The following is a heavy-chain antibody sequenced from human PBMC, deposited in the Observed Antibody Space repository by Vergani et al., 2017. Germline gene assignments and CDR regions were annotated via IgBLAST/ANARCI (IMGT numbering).Heavy chain of an antibody. D-gene: IGHD1-7*01. Sequence: EVQLVESGGGLIQPGGSLRLSCAASGFTVSSNYMSWVRQAPGKGREWVSVIYSGGSTYYADSVKGRFTISRDNSKNTLYLQMNSLRAEDTAVYYCARGGPYNWNYSGDDAFDIWGQGTMVTVSS. V-gene: IGHV3-53*01. CDR1: GFTVSSNY. CDR2: IYSGGST. CDR3: ARGGPYNWNYSGDDAFDI. J-gene: IGHJ3*02.